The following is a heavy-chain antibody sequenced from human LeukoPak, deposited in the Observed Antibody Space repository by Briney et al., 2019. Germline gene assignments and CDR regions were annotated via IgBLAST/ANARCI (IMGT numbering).Heavy chain of an antibody. CDR1: GGSISSYY. Sequence: SETLSLTCTVSGGSISSYYWSWIRQPAGKGLERIGRIYTSGSTNYNPSLKSRVTMSVDTSKNQFSLKLSSVTAADTAVYYCARNGEGRAYSSGWYDYWGQGTLVTVSS. D-gene: IGHD6-19*01. J-gene: IGHJ4*02. CDR3: ARNGEGRAYSSGWYDY. V-gene: IGHV4-4*07. CDR2: IYTSGST.